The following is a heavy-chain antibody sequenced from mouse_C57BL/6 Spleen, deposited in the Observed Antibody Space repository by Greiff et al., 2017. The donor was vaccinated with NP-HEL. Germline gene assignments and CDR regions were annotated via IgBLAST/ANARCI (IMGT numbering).Heavy chain of an antibody. Sequence: EVMLVESGGGLVKPGGSLKLSCAASGFTFSSYAMSWVRQTPEKRLEWVATISDGGSYTSDPDNVKGRFTISRDNAKNQLYRQMSHLKSEDTAMYYCARDKTVPFGYWGQGTTRTVAS. V-gene: IGHV5-4*01. CDR2: ISDGGSYT. CDR1: GFTFSSYA. CDR3: ARDKTVPFGY. D-gene: IGHD1-1*01. J-gene: IGHJ2*01.